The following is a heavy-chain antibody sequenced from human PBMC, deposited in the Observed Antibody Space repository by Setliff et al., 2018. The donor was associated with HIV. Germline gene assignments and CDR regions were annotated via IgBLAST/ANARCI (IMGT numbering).Heavy chain of an antibody. CDR1: GFTFSSYW. CDR3: ARDPYYYDSSGYGPRAFDI. CDR2: IKQDGSEK. J-gene: IGHJ3*02. Sequence: GGSLRLSCAASGFTFSSYWMSWVRQAPGKGLEWVANIKQDGSEKYYVDSVKGRFTISRDNAKNSLYLQMNSLRAEDTAVYYCARDPYYYDSSGYGPRAFDIWGQGTMVTVSS. D-gene: IGHD3-22*01. V-gene: IGHV3-7*01.